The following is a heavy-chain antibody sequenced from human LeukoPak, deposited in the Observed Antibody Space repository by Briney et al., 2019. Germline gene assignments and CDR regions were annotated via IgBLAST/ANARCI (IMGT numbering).Heavy chain of an antibody. J-gene: IGHJ6*03. CDR2: IYISGIT. V-gene: IGHV4-4*07. D-gene: IGHD2-15*01. CDR1: GGSISSYY. CDR3: AREVVDATPSRDYYYYMDV. Sequence: SETLSLTCIVSGGSISSYYWSWIRQSAGKGLEWIGRIYISGITNYNPSLKSRVTMSVDTSKNQFSLKLTSVSAADTAVYYCAREVVDATPSRDYYYYMDVWGKGTTVTVSS.